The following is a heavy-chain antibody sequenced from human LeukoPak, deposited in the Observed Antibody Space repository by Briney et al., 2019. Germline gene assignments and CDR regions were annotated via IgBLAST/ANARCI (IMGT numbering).Heavy chain of an antibody. Sequence: GRSLRLSCAASGFTFSSYGMHWVRQAPGKGLEWVAVIWYDGSNKYYADSVKGRFTISRDNSKNTLYLQMNSLRAEDTAVYYCARGVGYCSGTNCQLGYWGQGTLVTVSS. CDR2: IWYDGSNK. D-gene: IGHD2-2*01. CDR3: ARGVGYCSGTNCQLGY. J-gene: IGHJ4*02. V-gene: IGHV3-33*01. CDR1: GFTFSSYG.